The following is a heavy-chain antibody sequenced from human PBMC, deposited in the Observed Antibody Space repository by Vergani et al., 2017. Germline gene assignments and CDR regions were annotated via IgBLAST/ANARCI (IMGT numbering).Heavy chain of an antibody. CDR2: IIPIIGTT. Sequence: QGQLVQSGAEVKKPGSSMKVSCKASGGAFSSYAINWVRQAPGQGLEWMGRIIPIIGTTNYAQKFQGRVTIAADEFSSTVFMELSSLTYEDTAVYYCALDVQVFCSGERCYPGNDQYYAMEVWGQGTTVTVSS. V-gene: IGHV1-69*11. CDR3: ALDVQVFCSGERCYPGNDQYYAMEV. D-gene: IGHD2-15*01. J-gene: IGHJ6*02. CDR1: GGAFSSYA.